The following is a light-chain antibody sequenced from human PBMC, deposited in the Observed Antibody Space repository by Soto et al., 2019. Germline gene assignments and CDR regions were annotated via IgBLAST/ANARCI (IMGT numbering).Light chain of an antibody. V-gene: IGKV1-39*01. CDR2: AAS. CDR1: QSISSY. J-gene: IGKJ1*01. Sequence: IPLTESAASLSATIGHRVTIPCRASQSISSYLNWYQQKPGKAPKLLIYAASSLQSGVPSRFSGSGSGTDFTLTISSLQPEDFATYYCKQSYSTLWTFGQGT. CDR3: KQSYSTLWT.